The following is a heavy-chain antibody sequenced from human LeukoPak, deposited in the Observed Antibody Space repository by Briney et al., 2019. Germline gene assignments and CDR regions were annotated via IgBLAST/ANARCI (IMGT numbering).Heavy chain of an antibody. CDR3: ARVFLECLDY. CDR1: GFTFSSYT. Sequence: GGSLRLSCTASGFTFSSYTIHWVRQAPGKGLEWVAVISYDGNNKYYADSVKGRFTISRDNSKNTLYLQMSSLRAEDTAVYYCARVFLECLDYWGQGTLVTVSS. J-gene: IGHJ4*02. V-gene: IGHV3-30*04. D-gene: IGHD2/OR15-2a*01. CDR2: ISYDGNNK.